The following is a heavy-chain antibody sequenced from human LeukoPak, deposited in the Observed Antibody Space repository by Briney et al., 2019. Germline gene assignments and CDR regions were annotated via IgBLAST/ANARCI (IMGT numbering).Heavy chain of an antibody. V-gene: IGHV3-48*03. CDR1: GFTFSSYE. CDR2: ISSSGSTI. J-gene: IGHJ6*03. Sequence: TGGSLRLSCAASGFTFSSYEMNWVRQAPGKGLEWVSYISSSGSTIYYADSVKGRFTISRDNAKNSLWLQMNSLRAEDTAVYYCARDTMTPYFMDVWGKGTTVTISS. D-gene: IGHD2-2*01. CDR3: ARDTMTPYFMDV.